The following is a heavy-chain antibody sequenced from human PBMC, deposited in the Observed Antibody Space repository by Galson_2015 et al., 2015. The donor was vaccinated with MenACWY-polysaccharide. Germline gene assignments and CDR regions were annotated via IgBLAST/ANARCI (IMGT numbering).Heavy chain of an antibody. D-gene: IGHD4-11*01. CDR1: GGSITSSVYY. CDR2: IYYSGNT. J-gene: IGHJ6*02. V-gene: IGHV4-39*07. CDR3: AREYAEVTAHRMDV. Sequence: SETLSLTCTVSGGSITSSVYYWAWARQPPGKGLEWIASIYYSGNTYYNPSLKSRLTISVDTSKNQFSLRLTSVTAADAAVYYCAREYAEVTAHRMDVWGQGTTVIVSS.